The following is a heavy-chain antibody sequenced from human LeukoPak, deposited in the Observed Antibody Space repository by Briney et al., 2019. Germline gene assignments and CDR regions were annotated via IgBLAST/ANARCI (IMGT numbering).Heavy chain of an antibody. Sequence: GGSLRLSCAASGFTFSSYAIHWIRQTPGKGLEWVAVISHDGNKKYHADSVKGRFTIPRDDSKNTVFLQMNSLRPDDTAVYYCARSHGSSWDNWFDPWGQGTLVTVSS. V-gene: IGHV3-30-3*01. J-gene: IGHJ5*02. CDR3: ARSHGSSWDNWFDP. CDR2: ISHDGNKK. D-gene: IGHD6-13*01. CDR1: GFTFSSYA.